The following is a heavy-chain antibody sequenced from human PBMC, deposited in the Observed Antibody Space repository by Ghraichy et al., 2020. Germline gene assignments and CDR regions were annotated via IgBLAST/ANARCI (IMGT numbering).Heavy chain of an antibody. V-gene: IGHV3-48*02. D-gene: IGHD4-23*01. CDR2: ITGSSRTK. J-gene: IGHJ6*02. CDR3: ARGSTVVRFFYYAGMDV. Sequence: GGSLRLSCVGSGFTFSTYSMNWVRQSPGKGLEWVAYITGSSRTKSYADSVKGRFTISRDNGQNSLYLQMNSLRDEDTAVYYCARGSTVVRFFYYAGMDVWGQGTTVTVSS. CDR1: GFTFSTYS.